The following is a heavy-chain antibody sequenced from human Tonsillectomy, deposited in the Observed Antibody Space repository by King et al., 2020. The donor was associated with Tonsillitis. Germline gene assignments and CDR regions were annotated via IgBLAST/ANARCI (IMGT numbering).Heavy chain of an antibody. Sequence: QLQESGPGLVKPSETLSLTCTVSGVSISSSSYYWGWIRQPPGKGLEWIGSIYYSGSTYYNPSLTSRVTISVATAKKQFSLKLSSVTAADTAVYYCARGGIAARWYNWFDPWGQGTLVTVSS. CDR1: GVSISSSSYY. J-gene: IGHJ5*02. V-gene: IGHV4-39*01. CDR2: IYYSGST. D-gene: IGHD6-6*01. CDR3: ARGGIAARWYNWFDP.